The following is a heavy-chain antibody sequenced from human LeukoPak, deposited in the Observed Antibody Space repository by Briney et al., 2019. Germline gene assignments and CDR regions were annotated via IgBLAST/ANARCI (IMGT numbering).Heavy chain of an antibody. J-gene: IGHJ4*02. D-gene: IGHD3-22*01. V-gene: IGHV4-4*07. CDR1: GDPISSYY. Sequence: NTSETLSLTCTVSGDPISSYYWSWIRQPAGKGLEWIGRIYTSGSTNYNPSLKSRVTMSVDTSKNQFSLKLTSVTAADTAVYYCASDSFYDSGGYFYYWGQGTPVTVSS. CDR3: ASDSFYDSGGYFYY. CDR2: IYTSGST.